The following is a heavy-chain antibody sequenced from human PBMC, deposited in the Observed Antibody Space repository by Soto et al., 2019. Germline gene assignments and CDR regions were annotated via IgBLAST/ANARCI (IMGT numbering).Heavy chain of an antibody. D-gene: IGHD5-18*01. J-gene: IGHJ4*02. CDR2: IYYSGST. V-gene: IGHV4-59*01. Sequence: SETLSLTCTVSGGSISSYYWSWIRQPPGKGLEWIGYIYYSGSTNYNPSLKSRVTISVDTSKNQFSLKLSSVTAADTAVYYCARSNLEGEGTAMVLWGQGTLVTVSS. CDR1: GGSISSYY. CDR3: ARSNLEGEGTAMVL.